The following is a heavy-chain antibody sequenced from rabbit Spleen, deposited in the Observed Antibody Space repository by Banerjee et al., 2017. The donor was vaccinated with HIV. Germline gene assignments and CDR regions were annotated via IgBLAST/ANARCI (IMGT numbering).Heavy chain of an antibody. CDR1: GIDFSGGYD. Sequence: QQLEESGGGLVKPGGTLTLTCKVSGIDFSGGYDMCWVRQAPGKGLEWIACIVAGGGSTWYASWAKGRFTISRTSSTMGTLQMTSLTAADTATYFCARDGGTGSDDYFNLWGPGTLVTVS. CDR2: IVAGGGST. V-gene: IGHV1S40*01. J-gene: IGHJ4*01. CDR3: ARDGGTGSDDYFNL. D-gene: IGHD4-2*01.